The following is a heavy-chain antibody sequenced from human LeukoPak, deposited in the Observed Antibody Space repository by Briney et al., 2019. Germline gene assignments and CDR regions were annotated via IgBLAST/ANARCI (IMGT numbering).Heavy chain of an antibody. Sequence: ASVKVSCKASGYTFTGYYMHWVRQAPGQGLEWMGWINPNSGGTNYAQKFQGRVTMTRDTSISTAYMELSSLRSEDTAVYYCARGAGYGDYVKVRLDPWGQGTLVTVSS. CDR3: ARGAGYGDYVKVRLDP. D-gene: IGHD4-17*01. V-gene: IGHV1-2*02. J-gene: IGHJ5*02. CDR1: GYTFTGYY. CDR2: INPNSGGT.